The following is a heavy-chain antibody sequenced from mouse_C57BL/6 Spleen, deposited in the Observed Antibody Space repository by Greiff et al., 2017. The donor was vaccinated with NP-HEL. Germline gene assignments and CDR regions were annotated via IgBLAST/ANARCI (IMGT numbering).Heavy chain of an antibody. Sequence: VKLQQSGPELVKPGASVKISCTASGYAFSSSWMNWVKQRPGKGLEWIGRIYPGDGDTNYHGKFKGKATLTADKSSSTAYMQLSSLTSEDSGVYFCAIPYGNYYAMDYGGKGTSVTVSS. CDR2: IYPGDGDT. V-gene: IGHV1-82*01. D-gene: IGHD2-1*01. J-gene: IGHJ4*01. CDR3: AIPYGNYYAMDY. CDR1: GYAFSSSW.